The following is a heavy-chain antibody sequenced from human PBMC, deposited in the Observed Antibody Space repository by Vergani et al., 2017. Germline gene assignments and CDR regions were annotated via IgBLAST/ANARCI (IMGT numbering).Heavy chain of an antibody. CDR1: GFTFSSYW. D-gene: IGHD3-22*01. CDR2: INSDGSST. Sequence: EVQLVESGGGLVQPGGSLRLSCAASGFTFSSYWMHWVRQAPGKGLVWVSRINSDGSSTSYADSVKGRFTISRDNARNSLYLQMNSLRAEDTAVYYCARAYYDSSGYDAFDIWGQGTTVTVSS. V-gene: IGHV3-74*01. J-gene: IGHJ3*02. CDR3: ARAYYDSSGYDAFDI.